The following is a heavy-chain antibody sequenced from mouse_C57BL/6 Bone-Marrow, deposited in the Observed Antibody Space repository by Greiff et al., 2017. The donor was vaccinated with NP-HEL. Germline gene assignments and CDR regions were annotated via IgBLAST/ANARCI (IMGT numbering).Heavy chain of an antibody. D-gene: IGHD1-1*01. CDR3: ARLFNYGSISDD. Sequence: VQLQQSGSELRSPGSSVKLSCKDFDSEVFPIAYMSWVRQKPGHGFEWIGGILPSIGRTIYGEKFEDKATLDADTLSNTAYLELNSLTSEDSAIYYCARLFNYGSISDDWGQGTTLTVSS. J-gene: IGHJ2*01. V-gene: IGHV15-2*01. CDR1: DSEVFPIAY. CDR2: ILPSIGRT.